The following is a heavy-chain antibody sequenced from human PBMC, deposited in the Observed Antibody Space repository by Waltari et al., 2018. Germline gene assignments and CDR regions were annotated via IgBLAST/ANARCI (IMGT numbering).Heavy chain of an antibody. Sequence: EVQLVETGGGLIQPGGSLRLSCAASEFSVSNNYLAWVRQASGKGLGGVSIIHVSDNAYYADSVKGRFTISRDNSKNTLFLQMNSLKVEDTAIYYCACGFSNDGAYLFYWGQGTLVTVSS. V-gene: IGHV3-53*02. CDR1: EFSVSNNY. D-gene: IGHD2-8*01. CDR2: IHVSDNA. J-gene: IGHJ4*02. CDR3: ACGFSNDGAYLFY.